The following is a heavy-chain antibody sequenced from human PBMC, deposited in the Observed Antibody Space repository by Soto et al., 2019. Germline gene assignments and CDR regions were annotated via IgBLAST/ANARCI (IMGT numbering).Heavy chain of an antibody. D-gene: IGHD3-22*01. V-gene: IGHV3-23*01. J-gene: IGHJ4*02. CDR1: GFTFSSYA. CDR3: AKKVPQYYDSSGYYCDPYFDH. Sequence: EVQLLESGGGLVQPGGSLRLSCAASGFTFSSYAMSWVRQAPGKGLEWVSAITGSGGSTYYADSVKGRFPISRDDSKNTLYLQMNSLRAEDTAVYYCAKKVPQYYDSSGYYCDPYFDHWGQGTLVTVSS. CDR2: ITGSGGST.